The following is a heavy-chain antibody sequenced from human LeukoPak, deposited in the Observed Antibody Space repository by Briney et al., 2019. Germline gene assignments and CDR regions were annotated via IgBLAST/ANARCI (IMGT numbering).Heavy chain of an antibody. CDR2: INPNSGDT. CDR1: GYTFTGYH. CDR3: ARVTTVTLFDY. V-gene: IGHV1-2*06. D-gene: IGHD4-17*01. J-gene: IGHJ4*02. Sequence: ASVKVSCKASGYTFTGYHMHWVRQAPGQGLEWMGRINPNSGDTNYAQKFQGRVTITRDTSASAAYMELSSLRSEDTAVYYCARVTTVTLFDYWGQGTLVTVSS.